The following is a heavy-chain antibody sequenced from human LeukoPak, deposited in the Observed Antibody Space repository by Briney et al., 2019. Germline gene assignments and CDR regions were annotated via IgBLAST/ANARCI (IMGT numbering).Heavy chain of an antibody. CDR3: ASHGGYDSAPAIGY. CDR1: GYTFNSYD. D-gene: IGHD5-12*01. V-gene: IGHV1-69*04. J-gene: IGHJ4*02. Sequence: GASVKVSCKASGYTFNSYDITWVRQATGQGLEWMGRIIPILGIANYAQKFQGRVTITADKSTSTAYMELSSLRSEDTAVYYCASHGGYDSAPAIGYWGQGTLVTVSS. CDR2: IIPILGIA.